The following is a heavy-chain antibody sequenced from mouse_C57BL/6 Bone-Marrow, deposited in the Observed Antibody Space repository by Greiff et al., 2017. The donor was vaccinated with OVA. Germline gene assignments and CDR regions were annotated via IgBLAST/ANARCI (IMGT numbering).Heavy chain of an antibody. CDR3: ARILRGNYFDY. CDR1: GYTFTSYW. J-gene: IGHJ2*01. Sequence: VQLQQPGAELVKPGASVKLSCKASGYTFTSYWMQWVKQRPGQGLEWIGEIDPSDCYTTYNQKFKGKSTLTVAQSSITAYLQLSSLTSEDAAVYYSARILRGNYFDYWGQGTTLTVSS. D-gene: IGHD1-1*01. V-gene: IGHV1-50*01. CDR2: IDPSDCYT.